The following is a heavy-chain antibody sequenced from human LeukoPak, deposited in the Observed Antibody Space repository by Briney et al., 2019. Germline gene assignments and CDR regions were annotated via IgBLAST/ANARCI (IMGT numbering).Heavy chain of an antibody. V-gene: IGHV3-30*01. D-gene: IGHD2/OR15-2a*01. Sequence: GGSLRLSCAAPGFTFSSYAMHWVRQAPGKGLEWVAVISYDGSNKYYADSVKGRFTISRDNSKNTLYLQMNSLRAEDTAVYYCASLSVFAFDIWGQGTMVTVSS. J-gene: IGHJ3*02. CDR2: ISYDGSNK. CDR3: ASLSVFAFDI. CDR1: GFTFSSYA.